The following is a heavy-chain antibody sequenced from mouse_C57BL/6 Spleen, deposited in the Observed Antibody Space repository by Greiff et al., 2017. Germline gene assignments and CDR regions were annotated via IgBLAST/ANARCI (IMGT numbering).Heavy chain of an antibody. J-gene: IGHJ1*03. V-gene: IGHV1-80*01. CDR2: IYPGDGDT. CDR1: GYAFSSYW. Sequence: QVQLQQSGAELVKPGASVKISCKASGYAFSSYWMNWVKQRPGKGLEWIGQIYPGDGDTNYNGKFKGKATLTADKSSSTAYMQLSSLTSEDSAVYFCARYYSNYPWYCDVWGTGTTVTGSS. CDR3: ARYYSNYPWYCDV. D-gene: IGHD2-5*01.